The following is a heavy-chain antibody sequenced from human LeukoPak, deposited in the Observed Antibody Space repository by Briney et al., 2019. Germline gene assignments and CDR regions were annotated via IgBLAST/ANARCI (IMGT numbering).Heavy chain of an antibody. CDR1: GGSISSGGYY. V-gene: IGHV4-30-2*01. J-gene: IGHJ3*02. CDR3: ARPPTGTTDAFDI. Sequence: SETLSLTCTVSGGSISSGGYYWSWIRQPPGKGLEWIGYIYHSGSTYYNPSLKSRVTISVDRSKNQFSLKLSSVTAADTAVYYCARPPTGTTDAFDIWGQGTMVTVSS. D-gene: IGHD1-7*01. CDR2: IYHSGST.